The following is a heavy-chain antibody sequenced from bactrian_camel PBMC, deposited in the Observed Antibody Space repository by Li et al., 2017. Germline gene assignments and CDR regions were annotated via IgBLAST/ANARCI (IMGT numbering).Heavy chain of an antibody. CDR2: IGSGRGGST. Sequence: DVQLVESGGGSVQSGGSLRLTCATSGFSFSNYAMSWVRQAPGKSLEWVARIGSGRGGSTTYADSVKGRFTISRDNAKNTLYLQLNSLSIDDTAMYYCSGHIAGGDYSPFDFRYWGPGTQVTVS. D-gene: IGHD7*01. CDR3: SGHIAGGDYSPFDFRY. CDR1: GFSFSNYA. J-gene: IGHJ4*01. V-gene: IGHV3S42*01.